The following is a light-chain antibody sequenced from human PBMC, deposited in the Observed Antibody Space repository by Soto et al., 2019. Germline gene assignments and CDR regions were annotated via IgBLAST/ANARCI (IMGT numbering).Light chain of an antibody. Sequence: EIVLTQSPGTLSLSPGERATLSCRASQSVSSSYLAWYQQKPGQAPRLLIYGASRRATGIPDRFSGSGSGTEFTLTISRLEPEDFAVYYCQQYGRSWCTVGQGTKVEIK. CDR1: QSVSSSY. CDR2: GAS. CDR3: QQYGRSWCT. V-gene: IGKV3-20*01. J-gene: IGKJ1*01.